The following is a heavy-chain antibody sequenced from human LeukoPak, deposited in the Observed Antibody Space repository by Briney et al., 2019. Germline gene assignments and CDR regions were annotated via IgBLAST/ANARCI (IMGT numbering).Heavy chain of an antibody. Sequence: SETLSLTCTVFGGSISSYYWSWIRQPAGKGLEWIGRIYTSGSTNYNPSLKSRVTMSVDTSKNQFSLKLSSVTAADTAVYYCARDPYCSGGSCHRWFDPWGQGTLVTVSS. CDR3: ARDPYCSGGSCHRWFDP. J-gene: IGHJ5*02. CDR1: GGSISSYY. CDR2: IYTSGST. V-gene: IGHV4-4*07. D-gene: IGHD2-15*01.